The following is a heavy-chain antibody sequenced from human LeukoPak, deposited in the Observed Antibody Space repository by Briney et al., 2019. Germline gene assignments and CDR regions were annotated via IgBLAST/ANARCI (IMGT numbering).Heavy chain of an antibody. J-gene: IGHJ3*02. Sequence: GASVKVSCKASGYTFTSYDINWVRQATGQGLEWMGRINPNSGDTNFAQKFQGRVTMTRDTSISTAYMELSRLRSDDTAKYYCAKDRNLWSGYADAFDIWGQGTVVTVSS. D-gene: IGHD3-3*01. CDR1: GYTFTSYD. CDR2: INPNSGDT. V-gene: IGHV1-2*06. CDR3: AKDRNLWSGYADAFDI.